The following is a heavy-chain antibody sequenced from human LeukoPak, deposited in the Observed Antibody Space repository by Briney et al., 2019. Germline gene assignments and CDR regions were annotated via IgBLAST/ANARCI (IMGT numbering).Heavy chain of an antibody. J-gene: IGHJ4*02. D-gene: IGHD4-17*01. CDR2: ISGKEVST. V-gene: IGHV3-64D*06. CDR3: VKCTVTYYYDL. CDR1: GFTFSSYA. Sequence: PGRSLRLSCSASGFTFSSYAMHWVRQAPGKGLEYVSAISGKEVSTYYADSVKGRFTISRDNSKNTLYLQMSSLRTEDTAVYYCVKCTVTYYYDLWGQGTLVTVSS.